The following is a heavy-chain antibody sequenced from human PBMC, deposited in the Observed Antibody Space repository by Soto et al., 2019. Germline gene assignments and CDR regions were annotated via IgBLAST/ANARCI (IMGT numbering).Heavy chain of an antibody. J-gene: IGHJ6*02. V-gene: IGHV3-48*01. D-gene: IGHD3-10*01. CDR2: ISSGSGTT. Sequence: EVQLVESGGGLVQPGGSLRLSCAVSGFTFSSYSMNWVRQAPGKGLERVSYISSGSGTTYYADSVKGRFSISRDNANNSLYLQMNSLIVEDTAVYYCAKIGTYLRMYVWGQGTTVTVSS. CDR1: GFTFSSYS. CDR3: AKIGTYLRMYV.